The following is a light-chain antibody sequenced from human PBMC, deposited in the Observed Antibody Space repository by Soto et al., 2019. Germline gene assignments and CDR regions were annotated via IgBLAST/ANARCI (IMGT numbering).Light chain of an antibody. CDR3: SSHALRTNFSV. CDR1: RSDVGTYNY. Sequence: QSVLTQPPSASGAPGQSVTISCTGTRSDVGTYNYVSWYQQHPGKAPKLIIYEVSKRPSGVPDRFSGSKSGNTASLTVSGLQAEDEADYYCSSHALRTNFSVFGTG. J-gene: IGLJ1*01. CDR2: EVS. V-gene: IGLV2-8*01.